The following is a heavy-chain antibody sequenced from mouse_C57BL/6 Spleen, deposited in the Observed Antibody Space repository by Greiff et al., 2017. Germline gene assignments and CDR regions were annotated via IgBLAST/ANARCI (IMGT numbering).Heavy chain of an antibody. Sequence: VQLQQPGAELVKPGASVKLSCKASGYTFTSSWLNWVKQRPGQGLEWIGMLPPISGSTNYNEKFKSKATLTVVKSSRTAYMQLSCLTSEDSAVYYCARDSHYYGSSDGRAWFAYWGQGTLVTVSA. CDR1: GYTFTSSW. D-gene: IGHD1-1*01. CDR2: LPPISGST. V-gene: IGHV1-64*01. J-gene: IGHJ3*01. CDR3: ARDSHYYGSSDGRAWFAY.